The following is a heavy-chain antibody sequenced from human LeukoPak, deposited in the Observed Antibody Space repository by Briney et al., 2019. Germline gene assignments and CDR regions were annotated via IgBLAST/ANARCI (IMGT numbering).Heavy chain of an antibody. CDR3: ATARDNGDYPDY. CDR2: IYYSGST. D-gene: IGHD4-17*01. CDR1: GGSISSYY. Sequence: PSETLSLTCTVSGGSISSYYWSWIRQPPGKGLEWIGYIYYSGSTNYNPSLKSRVTISVDTSKNQFSLKLSSVTAADTAVYYCATARDNGDYPDYWGQGTLVTVSS. V-gene: IGHV4-59*01. J-gene: IGHJ4*02.